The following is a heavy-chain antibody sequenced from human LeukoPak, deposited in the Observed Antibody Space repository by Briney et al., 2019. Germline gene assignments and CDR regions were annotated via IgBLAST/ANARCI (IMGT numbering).Heavy chain of an antibody. CDR3: AKGYGSFDY. D-gene: IGHD3-10*01. V-gene: IGHV4-39*01. J-gene: IGHJ4*02. CDR2: IYYSGST. Sequence: SETLSLTCTVSGGSISTSTYYWGWIRQPPGKGLEWIETIYYSGSTYYNPSLRSRVTISVDTSKNQFSLKMSSVTAADTAVYYCAKGYGSFDYWGQGTLVTVSS. CDR1: GGSISTSTYY.